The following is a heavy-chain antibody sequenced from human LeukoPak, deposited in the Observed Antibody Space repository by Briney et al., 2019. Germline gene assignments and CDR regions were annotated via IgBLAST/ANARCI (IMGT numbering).Heavy chain of an antibody. CDR3: AGSTYYDFWGGYYFDY. J-gene: IGHJ4*02. V-gene: IGHV1-69*05. Sequence: SVKVSCKASGGTFSSYAISWVRQAPGQGLEWMGRIIPIFGTANYAQKFQGRVTITTDESTSTAYMELSSLRSEDTAVYYCAGSTYYDFWGGYYFDYWGQGTLVTVSS. D-gene: IGHD3-3*01. CDR1: GGTFSSYA. CDR2: IIPIFGTA.